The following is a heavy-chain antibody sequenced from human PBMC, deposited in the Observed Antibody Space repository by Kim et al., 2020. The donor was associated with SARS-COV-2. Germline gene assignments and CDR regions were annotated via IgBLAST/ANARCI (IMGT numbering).Heavy chain of an antibody. CDR1: GFIFSSYG. Sequence: GGSLRLSCAASGFIFSSYGMHWVRHAAGKGLEWVAVISNDGSKQYYGDSVKGRFTISRDSSKSTVYLQMNSLSADDTGVYYCVRDPVRTVGADRDYWGQG. CDR2: ISNDGSKQ. CDR3: VRDPVRTVGADRDY. J-gene: IGHJ4*02. V-gene: IGHV3-33*05. D-gene: IGHD1-26*01.